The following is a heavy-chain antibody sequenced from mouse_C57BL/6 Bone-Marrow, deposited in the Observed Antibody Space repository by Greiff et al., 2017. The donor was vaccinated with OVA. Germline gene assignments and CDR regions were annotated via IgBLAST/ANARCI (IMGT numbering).Heavy chain of an antibody. Sequence: QVQLQQSGAELAKPGASVKLSCKASGYTFTNYCMHWVKQRPEQGLEWIGYINPSSGSTKYTQKFKDKATLTADKSSSTAYMQLSSLTSEDSAVYDGARRRSTAVGDPLDDWGQGTTLTVSS. J-gene: IGHJ2*01. CDR3: ARRRSTAVGDPLDD. D-gene: IGHD1-1*01. V-gene: IGHV1-7*01. CDR2: INPSSGST. CDR1: GYTFTNYC.